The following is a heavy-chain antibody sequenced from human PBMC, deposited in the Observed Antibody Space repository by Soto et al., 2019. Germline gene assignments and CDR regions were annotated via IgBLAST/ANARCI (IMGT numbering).Heavy chain of an antibody. D-gene: IGHD2-21*01. CDR2: IYYSGST. CDR1: GGSISSYY. Sequence: SETLSLTCTVSGGSISSYYWSWIRQPPGKGLEWIGYIYYSGSTNYNPSLKSRVTISVDTSKNQFSLKLSSVTAADTAVYYCARDSPSHILVVAGAFDIWGQGTMVTVSS. J-gene: IGHJ3*02. CDR3: ARDSPSHILVVAGAFDI. V-gene: IGHV4-59*01.